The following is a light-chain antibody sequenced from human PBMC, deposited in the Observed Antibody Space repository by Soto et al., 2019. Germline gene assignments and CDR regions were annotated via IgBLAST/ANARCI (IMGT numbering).Light chain of an antibody. CDR2: DAS. CDR1: QSVGKY. J-gene: IGKJ1*01. V-gene: IGKV3-11*01. CDR3: QQRSNWPT. Sequence: EIVMTQSPATLSLSPGERATLACRASQSVGKYLVWYQQKPGQAPRLLIYDASNRATGIPARFSGSGSGTDFTLTISSLEPEDLAVYYCQQRSNWPTFGQGTKVDIK.